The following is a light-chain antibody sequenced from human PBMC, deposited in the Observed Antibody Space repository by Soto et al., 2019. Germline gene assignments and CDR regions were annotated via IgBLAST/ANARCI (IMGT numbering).Light chain of an antibody. V-gene: IGLV1-44*01. Sequence: QSVLTQPPSASGTPGQRVTISCSGSISNIGSYTLNWYQQLPGTAPKLLIYYNNRRPSGVPDRFSGSKSGTSASLAISGLQFEDEADYYCAAWDDSLHGVVFGGGTKLTVL. J-gene: IGLJ2*01. CDR1: ISNIGSYT. CDR3: AAWDDSLHGVV. CDR2: YNN.